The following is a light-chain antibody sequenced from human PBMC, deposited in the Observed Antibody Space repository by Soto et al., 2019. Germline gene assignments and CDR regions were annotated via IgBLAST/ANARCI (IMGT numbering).Light chain of an antibody. J-gene: IGKJ1*01. V-gene: IGKV3-15*01. CDR1: QSVSSS. CDR3: QQYNNWPFPSWT. Sequence: EIVMTQSPATLSVSPGERATLSCRASQSVSSSLAWYQQKPGPAPRLLIYAASTRATGIPARFSGSGSGTEFTLTHSSLQSEDFAVYYCQQYNNWPFPSWTCGQGTKVEIK. CDR2: AAS.